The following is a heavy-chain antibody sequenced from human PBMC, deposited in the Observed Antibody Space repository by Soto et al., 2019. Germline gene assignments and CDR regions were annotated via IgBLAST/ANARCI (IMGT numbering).Heavy chain of an antibody. CDR3: ARSRYFDWLPLDS. Sequence: QVQLQESGPGLVKPSGTLSLTCAVSGGSISTSNWWAWVRQSPGKGLEWLGEVYHSGDTNYNPCLKIRVTVSVDYPKNQFSLKLTSVTAADTAVYFCARSRYFDWLPLDSWGQGTLVTVSS. D-gene: IGHD3-9*01. J-gene: IGHJ4*02. CDR1: GGSISTSNW. CDR2: VYHSGDT. V-gene: IGHV4-4*02.